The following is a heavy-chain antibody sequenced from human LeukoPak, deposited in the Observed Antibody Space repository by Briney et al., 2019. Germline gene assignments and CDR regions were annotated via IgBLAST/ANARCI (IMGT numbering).Heavy chain of an antibody. Sequence: ASVKVSCKASGYTFTSYDINWVRQATGQGLEWMGWMNPNSGNTGYAQKFQGRVTMTRNTSISTAYMELSGLRSEDTAVYYCARGLYYDFWSGYYHTMKYYYGMDVWGQGTTVTVSS. D-gene: IGHD3-3*01. CDR2: MNPNSGNT. V-gene: IGHV1-8*01. J-gene: IGHJ6*02. CDR1: GYTFTSYD. CDR3: ARGLYYDFWSGYYHTMKYYYGMDV.